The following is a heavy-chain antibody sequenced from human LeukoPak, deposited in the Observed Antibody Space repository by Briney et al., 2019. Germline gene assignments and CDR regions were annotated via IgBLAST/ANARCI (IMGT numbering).Heavy chain of an antibody. CDR3: AKGRGSGPYPSGFFDI. D-gene: IGHD3-10*01. Sequence: SDTLSLTCTVSGASISSYYYHWIRQPPGKGLEWIGSIYHSGGTNYNPSLRSPVTISIDTSRNQFSLTMTSVTAAATAVYYCAKGRGSGPYPSGFFDIWGQGTPVTVSS. CDR1: GASISSYY. V-gene: IGHV4-59*07. CDR2: IYHSGGT. J-gene: IGHJ4*02.